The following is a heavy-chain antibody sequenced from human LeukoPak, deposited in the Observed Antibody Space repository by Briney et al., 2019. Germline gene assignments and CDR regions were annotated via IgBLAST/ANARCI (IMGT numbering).Heavy chain of an antibody. Sequence: PSQTLSLTCAVSGGSISGGGYSWSWIRQPPGKGLEWIGYIYHSGSTYYNPSLKSRVTISVDRSKNQFSLKLSSVTAADTAVYYCARDPGIPPRTYGMDVWGQGTTVTVSS. V-gene: IGHV4-30-2*01. CDR2: IYHSGST. CDR1: GGSISGGGYS. CDR3: ARDPGIPPRTYGMDV. J-gene: IGHJ6*02.